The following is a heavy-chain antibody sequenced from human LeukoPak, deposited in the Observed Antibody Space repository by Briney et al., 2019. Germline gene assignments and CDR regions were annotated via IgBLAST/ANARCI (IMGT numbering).Heavy chain of an antibody. V-gene: IGHV1-2*02. CDR3: ASRERSSTSFRFDP. Sequence: ASVKVSCKASGYTFTGYYMHWVRQAPGQGLEWMGWINPNSGGTNYAQKFQGRVTMTRDTSISTAYMELSRLRSDDTAMYYCASRERSSTSFRFDPWGQGTLVTVSS. CDR1: GYTFTGYY. D-gene: IGHD2-2*01. CDR2: INPNSGGT. J-gene: IGHJ5*02.